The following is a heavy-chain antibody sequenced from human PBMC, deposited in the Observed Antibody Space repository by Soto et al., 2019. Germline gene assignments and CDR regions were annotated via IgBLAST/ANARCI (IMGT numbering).Heavy chain of an antibody. V-gene: IGHV3-23*01. D-gene: IGHD3-3*01. CDR1: GFAFSSYA. Sequence: GGSLRLSCAASGFAFSSYAMSWVRQAPGKGLEWVSTISGSGGSTYYADSVKGRFTISRDNSKNTLYLQMNSLRAEDTAVYSCAKVGSWSGYYARFDCWGQGTLVTVSS. CDR3: AKVGSWSGYYARFDC. J-gene: IGHJ4*02. CDR2: ISGSGGST.